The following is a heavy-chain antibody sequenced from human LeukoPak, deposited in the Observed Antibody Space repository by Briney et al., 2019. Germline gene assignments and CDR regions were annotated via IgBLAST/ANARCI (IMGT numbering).Heavy chain of an antibody. CDR1: GFTFDDYA. J-gene: IGHJ3*02. CDR2: ISGSGGST. V-gene: IGHV3-23*01. D-gene: IGHD2-8*01. Sequence: GGSLRLSCAASGFTFDDYAMHWVRQAPGKGLEWVSAISGSGGSTYYADSVKGRFTISRDNSKNTLYLQMNSLRAEDTAVYYCAKDNGVSFDAFDIWGQGTMVTVSS. CDR3: AKDNGVSFDAFDI.